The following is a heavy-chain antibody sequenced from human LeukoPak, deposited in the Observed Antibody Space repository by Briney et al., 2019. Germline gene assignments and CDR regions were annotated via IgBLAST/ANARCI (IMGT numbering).Heavy chain of an antibody. CDR2: IYYSGST. CDR1: GGSISSGDYY. CDR3: ARVGIASVGLDY. D-gene: IGHD1-26*01. V-gene: IGHV4-30-4*01. J-gene: IGHJ4*02. Sequence: PSETLSLTCTVSGGSISSGDYYWSWIRQPPGKGLEWIGYIYYSGSTYYNPSLKSRVTISVDTSKNQFSLKLSSVTAADTAVYYCARVGIASVGLDYWGQGTLVTVSS.